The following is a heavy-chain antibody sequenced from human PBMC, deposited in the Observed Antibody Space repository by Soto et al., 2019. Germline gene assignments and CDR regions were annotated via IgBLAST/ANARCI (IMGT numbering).Heavy chain of an antibody. V-gene: IGHV3-30-3*01. J-gene: IGHJ3*02. CDR3: ARDRWDVNYFDI. D-gene: IGHD1-26*01. CDR1: GFTFSSYA. Sequence: QVQLVESGGGVVQPGRSLRLSCAASGFTFSSYAMHWVRQAPGKGLEWVAVISYDGSNKYYADSVKGRFTISRDNSKNTLYLQMNSLRAEDTAVYYCARDRWDVNYFDIWGQGTMVTVSS. CDR2: ISYDGSNK.